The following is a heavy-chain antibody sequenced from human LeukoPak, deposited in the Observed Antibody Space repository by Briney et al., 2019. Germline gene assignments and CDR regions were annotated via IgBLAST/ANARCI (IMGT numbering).Heavy chain of an antibody. D-gene: IGHD5-12*01. Sequence: ASVKVSCKASGYPFTGYYLHWVRQAPGEGLEWMGWINPDSGGTDYEQKFQGRVTMTRDTSISTAYMELSRLRSDDTAVYYCARTSGYDFGTDFDYWGQGTLVTVSS. V-gene: IGHV1-2*02. CDR2: INPDSGGT. CDR1: GYPFTGYY. J-gene: IGHJ4*02. CDR3: ARTSGYDFGTDFDY.